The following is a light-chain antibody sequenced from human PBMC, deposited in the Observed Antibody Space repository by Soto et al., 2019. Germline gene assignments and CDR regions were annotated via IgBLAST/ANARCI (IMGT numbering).Light chain of an antibody. CDR1: SSDVGGYNY. J-gene: IGLJ3*02. V-gene: IGLV2-14*01. CDR2: DVS. Sequence: QSALTQPASVSGYPGQSITISCTGTSSDVGGYNYVSWYQQHPGKAPKLMIYDVSNRPSGVSNRFSGSKSGNTASLTISGPKAEDEAAYYCSSYTTSSTRVFGGGTKLTVL. CDR3: SSYTTSSTRV.